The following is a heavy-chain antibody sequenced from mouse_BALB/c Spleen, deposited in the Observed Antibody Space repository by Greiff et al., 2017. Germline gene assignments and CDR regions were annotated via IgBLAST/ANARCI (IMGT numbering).Heavy chain of an antibody. Sequence: EVKLVESGGGLVQPGGSRKLSCAASGFTFSSFGMHWVRQAPEKGLEWVAYISSGSSTIYYADTVKGRFTISRDNPKNTLFLQMTSLRSEDTAMYYCARSVYGNSFDYWGQGTTLTVSS. CDR1: GFTFSSFG. CDR3: ARSVYGNSFDY. D-gene: IGHD2-1*01. J-gene: IGHJ2*01. CDR2: ISSGSSTI. V-gene: IGHV5-17*02.